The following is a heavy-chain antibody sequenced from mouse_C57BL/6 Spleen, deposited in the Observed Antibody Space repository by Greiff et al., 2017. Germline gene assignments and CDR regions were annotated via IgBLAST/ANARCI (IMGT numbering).Heavy chain of an antibody. J-gene: IGHJ4*01. CDR3: ARSVITTVVPYAMDY. V-gene: IGHV1-81*01. Sequence: QVQLKQSGAELARPGASVKLSCKASGYTFTSYGISWVKQRTGQGLEWIGEIYPRSGNTYYNEKFKGKATLTADKSSSTAYMELRSLTSEDSAVYFCARSVITTVVPYAMDYWGQGTSVTVSS. CDR1: GYTFTSYG. CDR2: IYPRSGNT. D-gene: IGHD1-1*01.